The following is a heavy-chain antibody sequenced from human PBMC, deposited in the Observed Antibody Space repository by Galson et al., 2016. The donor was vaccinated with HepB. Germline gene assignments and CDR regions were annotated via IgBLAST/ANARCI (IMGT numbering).Heavy chain of an antibody. J-gene: IGHJ4*02. CDR2: IWYDGSYK. V-gene: IGHV3-33*01. D-gene: IGHD2-2*02. Sequence: SLRLSCATSGFTLTHYGMLWVRRAPGKGLEWVAVIWYDGSYKYYAEGRFTISRDISENTVYLQMNSLRGEDTAVYYCAREIPHMVHGGLDYWGQGTLVTVSS. CDR3: AREIPHMVHGGLDY. CDR1: GFTLTHYG.